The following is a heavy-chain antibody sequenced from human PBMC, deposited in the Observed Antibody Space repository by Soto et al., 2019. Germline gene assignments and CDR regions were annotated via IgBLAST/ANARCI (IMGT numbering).Heavy chain of an antibody. CDR2: ISYDGSNK. V-gene: IGHV3-30-3*01. CDR3: ARDKYYYGMDV. J-gene: IGHJ6*02. Sequence: QVQLVESGGGVVQPGRSLRLSCAASGFTFSSYAMHWVRQAPGKGLEWVAGISYDGSNKYYADSVKGRFTISRDNSKNTLYLQMNSLRAEDTAVYYGARDKYYYGMDVWGQGTTVTVSS. CDR1: GFTFSSYA.